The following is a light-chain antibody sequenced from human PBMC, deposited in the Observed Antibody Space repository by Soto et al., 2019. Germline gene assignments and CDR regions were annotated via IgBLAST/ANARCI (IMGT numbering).Light chain of an antibody. CDR3: QQYAGSPRT. V-gene: IGKV3-20*01. CDR1: QFVSSNS. CDR2: DAS. Sequence: EIVLTQSPGTLSLSPGERATLSCRASQFVSSNSLAWYQQKRGQAPRLLIHDASSRATGIPDRFSGSGSGTDFTLTISRLEPEDFAVYYCQQYAGSPRTFGQGIKVEVK. J-gene: IGKJ1*01.